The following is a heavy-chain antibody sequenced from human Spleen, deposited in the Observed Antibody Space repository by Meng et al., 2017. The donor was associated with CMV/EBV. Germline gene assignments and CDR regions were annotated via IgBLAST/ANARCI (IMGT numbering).Heavy chain of an antibody. D-gene: IGHD6-13*01. Sequence: GGSLRLSCAASGFTFSSYSMSWVRQAPGKGLEWVSSISSSSNYIYYADSMKGRFTISRDNSKSTLHLQMNSLRAEDTALYYCAKRDSDSSSWLALDYWGQGTLVTVSS. CDR1: GFTFSSYS. CDR3: AKRDSDSSSWLALDY. CDR2: ISSSSNYI. J-gene: IGHJ4*02. V-gene: IGHV3-21*04.